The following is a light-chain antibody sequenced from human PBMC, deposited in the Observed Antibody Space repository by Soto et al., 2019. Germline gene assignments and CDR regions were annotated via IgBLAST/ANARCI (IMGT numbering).Light chain of an antibody. Sequence: AIQVTQSPSSLSASVGDRVTITCRTSQGIRSALGWYQQKPGKVPKLLIYAASTLQSGVPSRFSGSGSGRDFTLTISSLQPEDFATYYCLLDYAYFWAFGQGTEVDIK. CDR2: AAS. CDR3: LLDYAYFWA. V-gene: IGKV1-6*01. J-gene: IGKJ1*01. CDR1: QGIRSA.